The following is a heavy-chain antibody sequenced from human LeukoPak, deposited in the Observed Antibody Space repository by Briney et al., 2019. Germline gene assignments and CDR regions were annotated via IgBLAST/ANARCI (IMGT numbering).Heavy chain of an antibody. CDR3: TTDLVYGGAPASYYYGMGV. CDR1: GFTFSNAW. D-gene: IGHD2-8*01. J-gene: IGHJ6*02. Sequence: GGSLRLSCAASGFTFSNAWMNWVRQAPGKGLEWVGRIKSKTDGGTTDYAAPVKGRFTISRDDSKNTLYLQMNSLKTEDTAVYYCTTDLVYGGAPASYYYGMGVWGQGTTVTVSS. CDR2: IKSKTDGGTT. V-gene: IGHV3-15*07.